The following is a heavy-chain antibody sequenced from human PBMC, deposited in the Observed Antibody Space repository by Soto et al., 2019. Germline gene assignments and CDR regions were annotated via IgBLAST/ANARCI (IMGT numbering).Heavy chain of an antibody. D-gene: IGHD3-22*01. J-gene: IGHJ5*02. Sequence: PSETLSLTCAVSGYSISSGYYRGWLRQPPGKGMEWLGSIYHGGSTYYNPSLNSRVTLSIDLTNNHVPLILHFVTAGDAADFYCARVGPWVPYYSDSRPYPVESWFNPWGQGTLVTVSS. CDR3: ARVGPWVPYYSDSRPYPVESWFNP. CDR1: GYSISSGYY. CDR2: IYHGGST. V-gene: IGHV4-38-2*01.